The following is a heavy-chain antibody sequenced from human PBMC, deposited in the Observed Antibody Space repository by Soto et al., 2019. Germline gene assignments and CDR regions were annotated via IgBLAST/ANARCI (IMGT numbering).Heavy chain of an antibody. D-gene: IGHD5-18*01. Sequence: GGSLRLSCAASGFTFSSYGMHWVRQAPGKGLEWVAVISYDGSNKYYADSVKGRFTISRDNSKNTLYLQMNSLRAEDTAVYYCAKDQVDTAMVTAALRYYYYGMDVWGQGTTVTVSS. CDR1: GFTFSSYG. CDR3: AKDQVDTAMVTAALRYYYYGMDV. J-gene: IGHJ6*02. V-gene: IGHV3-30*18. CDR2: ISYDGSNK.